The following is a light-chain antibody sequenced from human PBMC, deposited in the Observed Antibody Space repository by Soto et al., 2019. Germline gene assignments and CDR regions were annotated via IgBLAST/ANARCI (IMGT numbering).Light chain of an antibody. CDR1: QEISNY. Sequence: DIQMTQSPSSLSASVGERVTITCQATQEISNYVNWYQQKPGKAPNLLIYAASNLETGVPSRFSGGGSGTDFTFTISSLQPEDIATYYCQQYDELPLTFGGGTKVEIK. J-gene: IGKJ4*01. CDR3: QQYDELPLT. V-gene: IGKV1-33*01. CDR2: AAS.